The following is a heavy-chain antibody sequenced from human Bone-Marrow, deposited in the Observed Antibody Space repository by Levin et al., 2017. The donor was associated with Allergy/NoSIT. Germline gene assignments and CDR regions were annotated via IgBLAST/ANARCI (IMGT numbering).Heavy chain of an antibody. Sequence: GESLKISCAASGFTVSSHYMSWVRQAPGKGLEWVSVIYSCGSTYYADSVKGRFTISRDNSKNTLYLQMNSLRAEDTAVYYCATTRKGRPQQYRLDYWGQGTLVTVSS. J-gene: IGHJ4*02. CDR2: IYSCGST. CDR1: GFTVSSHY. CDR3: ATTRKGRPQQYRLDY. D-gene: IGHD6-13*01. V-gene: IGHV3-66*03.